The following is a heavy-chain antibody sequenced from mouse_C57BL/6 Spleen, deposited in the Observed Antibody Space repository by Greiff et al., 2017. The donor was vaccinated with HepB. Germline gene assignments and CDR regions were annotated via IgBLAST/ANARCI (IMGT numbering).Heavy chain of an antibody. J-gene: IGHJ1*03. D-gene: IGHD1-1*01. Sequence: QVQLKESGAELVRPGASVKLSCKASGYTFTDYYINWVKQRPGQGLEWIARIYPGSGNTYYNEKFKGKATLTAVKSSSTAYMQLSSLTSEDSAVYFCARDYYGSSYWYFDVWGTGTTVTVSS. CDR2: IYPGSGNT. CDR1: GYTFTDYY. V-gene: IGHV1-76*01. CDR3: ARDYYGSSYWYFDV.